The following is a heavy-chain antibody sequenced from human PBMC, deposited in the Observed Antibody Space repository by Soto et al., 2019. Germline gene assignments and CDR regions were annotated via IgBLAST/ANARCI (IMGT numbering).Heavy chain of an antibody. CDR1: GFTFSNHW. CDR3: ARDRPHNWFDP. V-gene: IGHV3-74*01. J-gene: IGHJ5*02. Sequence: GGSLRLSCAASGFTFSNHWMHWVRQAPGKGLVWVSRVNTDGTSTTYADSVRGRFTVSRDNAKNTLYLQMKSLRVEDTAVYYCARDRPHNWFDPWGQGTLVTVSS. CDR2: VNTDGTST.